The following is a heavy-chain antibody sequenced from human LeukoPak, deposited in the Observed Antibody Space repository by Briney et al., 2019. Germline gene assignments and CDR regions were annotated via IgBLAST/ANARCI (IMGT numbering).Heavy chain of an antibody. V-gene: IGHV1-46*01. Sequence: ASVKVSCKASGYTFTSSYIHWVRQAPGQGLEWVGIINPTGGSTSYAQKFQGRVTMTRDTSTSTVYMELSSLRYEDTAVYYCARGAADVYYYYHYMDVWGKGTTVTVSS. D-gene: IGHD6-13*01. CDR3: ARGAADVYYYYHYMDV. CDR1: GYTFTSSY. CDR2: INPTGGST. J-gene: IGHJ6*03.